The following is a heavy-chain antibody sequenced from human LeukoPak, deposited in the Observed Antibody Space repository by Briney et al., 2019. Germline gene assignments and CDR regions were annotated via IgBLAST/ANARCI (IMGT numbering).Heavy chain of an antibody. CDR2: TYDSGTT. CDR1: GGSISSGDYY. D-gene: IGHD3-3*01. Sequence: SETLSLTCTVSGGSISSGDYYWSSIRQPPGKVLERIGYTYDSGTTYYTPSLKSRVTISLATSKNQFSLKLSSVTAADTAVYYCARHGFGAPRNFDYWGQGNLVTVSS. V-gene: IGHV4-30-4*01. J-gene: IGHJ4*02. CDR3: ARHGFGAPRNFDY.